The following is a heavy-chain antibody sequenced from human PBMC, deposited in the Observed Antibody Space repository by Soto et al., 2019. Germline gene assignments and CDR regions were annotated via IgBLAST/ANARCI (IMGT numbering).Heavy chain of an antibody. J-gene: IGHJ3*02. D-gene: IGHD2-8*02. CDR3: SHSTGCKAVGAFDS. Sequence: QITLKESGPTLVKPTQTLTLTCTFSGFSLSTSGVGVGWIRQPPGKALEWLALIYWDDDKRYSPSLKSRLTSTKDTTKNQVVLTMTNMDPVDTTTYYCSHSTGCKAVGAFDSWGQGRMVNVSS. V-gene: IGHV2-5*02. CDR1: GFSLSTSGVG. CDR2: IYWDDDK.